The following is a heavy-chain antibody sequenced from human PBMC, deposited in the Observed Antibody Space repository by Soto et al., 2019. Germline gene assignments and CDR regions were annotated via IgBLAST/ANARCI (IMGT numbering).Heavy chain of an antibody. CDR3: ARGDGSGSFPFDY. CDR1: GGSFSGYY. CDR2: INHSGST. J-gene: IGHJ4*02. Sequence: NPSETLSLTCAVYGGSFSGYYWSWIRQPPGKGLEWIGEINHSGSTNYNPSLKSRVTISVDTSKNQFSLKLSSVTAADTAVYYCARGDGSGSFPFDYWGQGTLVTVSS. V-gene: IGHV4-34*01. D-gene: IGHD3-10*01.